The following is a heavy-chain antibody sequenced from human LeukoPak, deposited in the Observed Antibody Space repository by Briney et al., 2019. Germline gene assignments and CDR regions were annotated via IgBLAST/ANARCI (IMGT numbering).Heavy chain of an antibody. CDR2: ISYSGST. Sequence: SETLSLTCTVSGGSISSYYCSWIRQPPGKGLEWLGYISYSGSTRYNPSLKSRVTISVDTSKNQFSLKLTSVTAADTAVYYCAREKPSYYYNGGGNDAFDIWGQGTVVTVSS. CDR3: AREKPSYYYNGGGNDAFDI. D-gene: IGHD3-10*01. V-gene: IGHV4-59*01. CDR1: GGSISSYY. J-gene: IGHJ3*02.